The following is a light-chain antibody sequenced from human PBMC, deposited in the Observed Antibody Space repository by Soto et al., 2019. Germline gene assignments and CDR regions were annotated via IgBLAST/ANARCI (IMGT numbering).Light chain of an antibody. J-gene: IGKJ2*01. CDR3: QQRGA. Sequence: EVVLTQSPATLSLSPGERATLSCRASQSVDSSLAWYQQKLGQAPRLLIYDASNRATSIPGRFSGSGSGTDFTLTISSLEPEDFALYYCQQRGAFGQGTKVEIK. CDR1: QSVDSS. CDR2: DAS. V-gene: IGKV3-11*01.